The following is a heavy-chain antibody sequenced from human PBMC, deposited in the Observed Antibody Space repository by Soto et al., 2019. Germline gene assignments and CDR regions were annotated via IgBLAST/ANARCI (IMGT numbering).Heavy chain of an antibody. CDR2: ISHDGNQK. V-gene: IGHV3-30*18. CDR1: GFTFSSYG. CDR3: VKATLPTAIKFGVDS. D-gene: IGHD2-2*01. J-gene: IGHJ5*01. Sequence: GGSLRLSCAASGFTFSSYGMHWVRQTPDKGLEWVAVISHDGNQKYYADFAKGRFTISRDNARNTPHLQMNSLRPEDTAFFYCVKATLPTAIKFGVDSWGQGTLVTVSS.